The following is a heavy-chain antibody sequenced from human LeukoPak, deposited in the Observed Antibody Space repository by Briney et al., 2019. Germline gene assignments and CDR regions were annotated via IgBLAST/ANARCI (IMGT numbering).Heavy chain of an antibody. J-gene: IGHJ6*02. CDR2: LDYSGTT. Sequence: PSETLSLTCAVSGGSISSHYWSWIRQPPGKGPEWIGYLDYSGTTNYNPSLKSRVTISVDTSKNQFSLKLSSVTAADTAVYYCARDRAPAVAGPEMGHYYNGMDVWGQGTTVTVPS. CDR3: ARDRAPAVAGPEMGHYYNGMDV. V-gene: IGHV4-59*11. CDR1: GGSISSHY. D-gene: IGHD6-19*01.